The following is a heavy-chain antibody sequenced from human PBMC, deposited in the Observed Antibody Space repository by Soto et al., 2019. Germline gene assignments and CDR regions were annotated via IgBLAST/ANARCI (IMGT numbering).Heavy chain of an antibody. CDR1: GFTVSSNY. CDR3: ARPPHLPRDPSSVVPAAELDYYYYYMDV. V-gene: IGHV3-66*01. D-gene: IGHD2-2*01. CDR2: IYSGGST. Sequence: GGSLRLSCAASGFTVSSNYMSWVRQAPGKGLEWVSVIYSGGSTYYADSVKGRFTISRDNSKNTLYLQMNSLRAEDTAVYYCARPPHLPRDPSSVVPAAELDYYYYYMDVWGKGTTVTVSS. J-gene: IGHJ6*03.